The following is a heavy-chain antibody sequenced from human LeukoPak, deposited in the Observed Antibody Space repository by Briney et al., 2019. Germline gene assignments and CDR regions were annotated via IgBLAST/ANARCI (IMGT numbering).Heavy chain of an antibody. D-gene: IGHD1-26*01. J-gene: IGHJ4*02. CDR3: ARDGLFLWELLGDY. CDR1: GFIFSTYA. Sequence: GGSLRLSCAASGFIFSTYAMHWVRQAPGKGLEWVAAISYDGSNKYYGDSEKGRFTISRDNSKNTLYLQMSSLRAEDAAVYYCARDGLFLWELLGDYWGQGTLVTVSS. V-gene: IGHV3-30*04. CDR2: ISYDGSNK.